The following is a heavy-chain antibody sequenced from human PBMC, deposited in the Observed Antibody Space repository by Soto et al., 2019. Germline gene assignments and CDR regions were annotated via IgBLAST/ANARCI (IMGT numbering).Heavy chain of an antibody. V-gene: IGHV1-69*01. J-gene: IGHJ4*02. D-gene: IGHD4-17*01. Sequence: QVQLVQSWAEVKKPGSSLKVSCKASGGTFSSYAISWVRQAPGQGLEWMGGIIPIFGTANYAQKFQGRVTITADESTSTAYMELSSLRPEDTAVYYCARVANRAYGDYSPSYWGQGTLGTVSS. CDR2: IIPIFGTA. CDR1: GGTFSSYA. CDR3: ARVANRAYGDYSPSY.